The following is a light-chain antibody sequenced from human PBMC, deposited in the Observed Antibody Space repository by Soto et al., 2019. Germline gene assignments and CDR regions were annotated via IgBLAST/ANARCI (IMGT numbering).Light chain of an antibody. CDR2: GNI. V-gene: IGLV1-40*01. Sequence: QSVLTQPPSVSGAPGQRVTISGTGSSSNIGAGYDVHWYQQLPGTAPKLLIYGNINRPSGVPDRFSGSKSGTSASLAITGLQAEDEADYYCQSYDSSLSGVVFGGGTKLTVL. J-gene: IGLJ2*01. CDR1: SSNIGAGYD. CDR3: QSYDSSLSGVV.